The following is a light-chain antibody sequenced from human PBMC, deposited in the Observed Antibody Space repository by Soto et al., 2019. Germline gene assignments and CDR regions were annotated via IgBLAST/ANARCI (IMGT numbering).Light chain of an antibody. CDR2: GAS. V-gene: IGKV3-15*01. Sequence: EIVMTQSPATLSVSPGGSATLSCRASQSISGALAWYQQKPGQAPRLLIYGASTRATSFPARFSGSGSGTDFTLTISSLQSEDFAVYYCQQYNNWPWTFGQGTKVEIK. J-gene: IGKJ1*01. CDR1: QSISGA. CDR3: QQYNNWPWT.